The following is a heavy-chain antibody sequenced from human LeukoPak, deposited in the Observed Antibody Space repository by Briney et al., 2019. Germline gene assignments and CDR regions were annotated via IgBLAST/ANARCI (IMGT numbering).Heavy chain of an antibody. CDR2: ISYDGSNK. CDR1: GFPFSSYG. V-gene: IGHV3-30*18. CDR3: AKSGSTYYFDY. D-gene: IGHD3-22*01. J-gene: IGHJ4*02. Sequence: GSLRLSCAASGFPFSSYGLHWVRQAPGKGLEWVAVISYDGSNKYYADSVKGRFTISRDNSKNTLYLQMNSLRAEDTAVYYCAKSGSTYYFDYWGQGTLVTVSS.